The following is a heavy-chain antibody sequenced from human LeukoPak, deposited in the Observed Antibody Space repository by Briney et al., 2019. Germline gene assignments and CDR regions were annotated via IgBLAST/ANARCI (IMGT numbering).Heavy chain of an antibody. D-gene: IGHD1-26*01. V-gene: IGHV3-30*03. CDR2: MSFDETTK. CDR1: GFTFSRFG. Sequence: GRSLRLSCAASGFTFSRFGMHWVRQAPGKGLEWVAVMSFDETTKNYADSVKGRFTISRDNANDTLFLEMHSLRADDTAIYYCVRSRIWERLSSFDLWGQGALVVVSS. CDR3: VRSRIWERLSSFDL. J-gene: IGHJ4*02.